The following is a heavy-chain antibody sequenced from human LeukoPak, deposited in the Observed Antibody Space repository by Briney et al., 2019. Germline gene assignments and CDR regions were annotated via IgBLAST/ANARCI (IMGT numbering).Heavy chain of an antibody. V-gene: IGHV3-23*01. D-gene: IGHD1-1*01. CDR3: ARYWNDRYFDY. CDR1: EFTFSSYS. CDR2: INNFGSST. Sequence: GGSLRLSCAASEFTFSSYSMGWVRQAPGRGLEWVSVINNFGSSTFYADSVKGRFTISRDNSKSTLYPQMNSLRAEDTAVYYCARYWNDRYFDYWGQGTLVTVSS. J-gene: IGHJ4*02.